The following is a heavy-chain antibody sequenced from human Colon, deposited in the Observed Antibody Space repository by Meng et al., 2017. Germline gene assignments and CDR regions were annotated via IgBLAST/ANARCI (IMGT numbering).Heavy chain of an antibody. CDR1: EYTVTSHA. V-gene: IGHV7-4-1*02. J-gene: IGHJ4*02. D-gene: IGHD5-24*01. CDR2: IDTNTGNP. Sequence: QVMLVQSGSELKQPGAQVNVNCWPSEYTVTSHAIKWLRPAPGQGPDWMGWIDTNTGNPTYDQGFTGRFVFSLDTSVSTAYLQINSLRADDTAVYYCARDSPLDGYSLLDYWGQGTLVTVSS. CDR3: ARDSPLDGYSLLDY.